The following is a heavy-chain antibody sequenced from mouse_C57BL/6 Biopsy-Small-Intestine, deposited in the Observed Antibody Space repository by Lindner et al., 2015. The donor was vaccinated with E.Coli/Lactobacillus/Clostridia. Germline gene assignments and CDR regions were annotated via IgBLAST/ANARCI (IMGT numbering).Heavy chain of an antibody. J-gene: IGHJ3*01. CDR1: GYTFTTYW. D-gene: IGHD2-4*01. V-gene: IGHV1-55*01. CDR3: ALYDYDEGFAY. CDR2: IYPGSGSA. Sequence: VQLQESGPELVKPGASVKISCKASGYTFTTYWITWVRQRPGQVLEWIGDIYPGSGSANYNEKFKSKATLTADTSSSTAYMQLSSLTSEDSAVYYCALYDYDEGFAYWGQGTLVTVSA.